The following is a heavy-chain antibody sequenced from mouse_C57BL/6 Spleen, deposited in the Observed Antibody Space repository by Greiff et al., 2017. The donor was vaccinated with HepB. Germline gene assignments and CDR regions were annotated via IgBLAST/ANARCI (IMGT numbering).Heavy chain of an antibody. Sequence: QVQLQQPGAELVMPGASVKLSCKASGYTFTSYWMHWVKQRPGQGLEWIGEIDPSDSYTNYNQKFKGKSTLTVDKSSSTAYMQLRSRTSGDSAVYYGARGIYGSFDYWGQGTTLTVSS. J-gene: IGHJ2*01. CDR2: IDPSDSYT. V-gene: IGHV1-69*01. D-gene: IGHD1-1*01. CDR3: ARGIYGSFDY. CDR1: GYTFTSYW.